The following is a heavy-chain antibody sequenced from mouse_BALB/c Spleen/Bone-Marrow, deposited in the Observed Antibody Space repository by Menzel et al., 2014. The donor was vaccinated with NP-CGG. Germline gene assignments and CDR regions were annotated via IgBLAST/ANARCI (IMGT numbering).Heavy chain of an antibody. Sequence: VKLMESGAELVRPGSSVKISCESSGYVFSTYWINWVKQRPGQGLEWIGQIYPGDGDTDYNGKFKDKATLTADKSSNKAYMQLSSLTSEDSAVYFCARGGISVDYWGQGTALTVSS. J-gene: IGHJ2*01. CDR1: GYVFSTYW. CDR2: IYPGDGDT. V-gene: IGHV1-80*01. CDR3: ARGGISVDY.